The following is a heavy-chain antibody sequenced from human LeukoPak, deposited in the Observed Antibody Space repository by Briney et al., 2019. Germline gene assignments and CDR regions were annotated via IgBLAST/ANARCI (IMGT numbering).Heavy chain of an antibody. CDR3: ASYSRSPATRGYYYYYMDV. V-gene: IGHV3-74*01. Sequence: PGGSLRLSCVASGFSISTFWMHWVRHVPGKGLVWVSRINNGGTTTNYADSVKGRFTISRDNSKNTLYLQMNSLRAEDTAVYYCASYSRSPATRGYYYYYMDVWGKGTTVTVSS. J-gene: IGHJ6*03. CDR1: GFSISTFW. D-gene: IGHD2-15*01. CDR2: INNGGTTT.